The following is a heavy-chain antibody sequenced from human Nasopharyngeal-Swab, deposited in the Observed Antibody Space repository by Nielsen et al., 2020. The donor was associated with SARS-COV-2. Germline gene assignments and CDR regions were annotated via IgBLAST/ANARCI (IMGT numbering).Heavy chain of an antibody. J-gene: IGHJ4*02. Sequence: GESLKISCAASGFTFSSYWMNWVRQAPGKGLEWVASIKQDGSEKYYVDSVKGRFTISRDNAKNSLYLQMDSLRADDTAVYYCARHLWSEVTIFGVLSPRFSFDYWGQGTLVTVSS. V-gene: IGHV3-7*02. D-gene: IGHD3-3*01. CDR3: ARHLWSEVTIFGVLSPRFSFDY. CDR1: GFTFSSYW. CDR2: IKQDGSEK.